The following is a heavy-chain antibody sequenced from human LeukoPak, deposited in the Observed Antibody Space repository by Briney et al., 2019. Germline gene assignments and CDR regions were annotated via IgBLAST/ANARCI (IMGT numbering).Heavy chain of an antibody. J-gene: IGHJ4*02. CDR3: ARDTPLHGLNY. V-gene: IGHV3-7*01. Sequence: QSGGSLRLSCAASGFTFSSYWMSWVRQAPGKGLEWVANIKPDGSDKYYVDSVKGRFTISRDNAKNSLYLQMNSLRAEDTAVYFCARDTPLHGLNYWGQGTLVTVSS. CDR2: IKPDGSDK. CDR1: GFTFSSYW.